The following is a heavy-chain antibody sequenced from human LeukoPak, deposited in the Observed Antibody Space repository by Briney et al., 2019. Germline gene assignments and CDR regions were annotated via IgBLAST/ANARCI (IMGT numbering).Heavy chain of an antibody. CDR1: GFSASSNY. CDR2: LYAGGSI. CDR3: ARDLGAPQTGAQYFQN. V-gene: IGHV3-66*01. J-gene: IGHJ1*01. Sequence: GGSLRHSCADAGFSASSNYMSWVRPAPGKGLEWVSALYAGGSIWHADSVKGRFTISRDNSRTTLYLQMNSLRAEDTAVYFCARDLGAPQTGAQYFQNWGQGTLVTVSS. D-gene: IGHD1-1*01.